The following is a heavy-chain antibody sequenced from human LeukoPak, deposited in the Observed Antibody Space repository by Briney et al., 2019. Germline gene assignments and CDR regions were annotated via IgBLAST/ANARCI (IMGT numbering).Heavy chain of an antibody. D-gene: IGHD3-22*01. CDR1: GGSISSYY. V-gene: IGHV4-4*07. Sequence: PSETLSLTCTVSGGSISSYYWSWIRQPAGKGLEWIGRIYTSGSTNYNPSLKSRVTMSVDTSKNQFSLKLSSVTAADTAVYYCARGKYHYDSRPVAGWYFDYWGQGTLVTVSS. CDR2: IYTSGST. CDR3: ARGKYHYDSRPVAGWYFDY. J-gene: IGHJ4*02.